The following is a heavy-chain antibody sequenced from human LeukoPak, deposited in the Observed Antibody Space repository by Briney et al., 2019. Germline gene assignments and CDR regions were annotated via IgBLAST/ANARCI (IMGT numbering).Heavy chain of an antibody. Sequence: GGSLRLSCAASGFTFSSHGMHWVRQAPGKGLEWVAFIRYDGSNKYYADSVKGRFTISRDNSKNTLYIQMNSLRAEDTAVYYCARAKPKNMVRGLIMRRESRYYFDYWGQGTLVTVSS. D-gene: IGHD3-10*01. CDR1: GFTFSSHG. V-gene: IGHV3-30*02. CDR3: ARAKPKNMVRGLIMRRESRYYFDY. J-gene: IGHJ4*02. CDR2: IRYDGSNK.